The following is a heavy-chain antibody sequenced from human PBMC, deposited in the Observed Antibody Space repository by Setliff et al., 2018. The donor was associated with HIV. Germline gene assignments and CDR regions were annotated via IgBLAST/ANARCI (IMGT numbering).Heavy chain of an antibody. CDR3: ARRGYYDTVGYWDY. CDR1: GGSISSSSYY. J-gene: IGHJ4*02. CDR2: IYHTGSS. Sequence: SETLSLTCTVSGGSISSSSYYWGWIRQSPGKGLEWIGNIYHTGSSYYNPSLNDRATISLDTSKTQFSLKLSSVTAADTAVYYCARRGYYDTVGYWDYWGPGTLVTSPQ. D-gene: IGHD3-22*01. V-gene: IGHV4-39*07.